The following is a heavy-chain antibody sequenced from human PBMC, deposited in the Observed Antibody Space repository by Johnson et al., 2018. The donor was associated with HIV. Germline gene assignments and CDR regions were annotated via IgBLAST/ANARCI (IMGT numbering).Heavy chain of an antibody. J-gene: IGHJ3*02. CDR3: ARDAKVGYGDAFDI. Sequence: VQLVESGGNVVRPGGSLRLSCAASGFTFDDYAMHWVRQAPGKGLEWVSGISWISGTIGYADSVKGRFTISRDNAKKSLYLQMNSLRAEDTAVFYCARDAKVGYGDAFDIWGHGTMVTVSS. CDR1: GFTFDDYA. V-gene: IGHV3-9*01. D-gene: IGHD5-12*01. CDR2: ISWISGTI.